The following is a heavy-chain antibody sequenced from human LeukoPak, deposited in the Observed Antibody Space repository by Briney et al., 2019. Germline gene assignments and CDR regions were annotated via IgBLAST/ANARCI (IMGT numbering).Heavy chain of an antibody. J-gene: IGHJ5*02. D-gene: IGHD3-10*01. V-gene: IGHV1-2*02. Sequence: GASVKVSCKASGYTFTGYYMHWVRQAPGQGLEWMGWINPNSGGTNYAQKFQGRVTMTRDTSISTAYMELSRLRSDDTAVYYCARVVTMVRGVMRFLNWFDHWGQGTLVTVSS. CDR3: ARVVTMVRGVMRFLNWFDH. CDR1: GYTFTGYY. CDR2: INPNSGGT.